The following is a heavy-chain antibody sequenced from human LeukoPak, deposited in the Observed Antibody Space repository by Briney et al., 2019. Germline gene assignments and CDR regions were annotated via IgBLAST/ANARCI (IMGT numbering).Heavy chain of an antibody. Sequence: PRRSLRLSSAVSGFTLSVYSMSWVRHAPEGGLEWVSYISSTGCTLYYADSVKGRFTISRDNAKNSLYRQMNSLRAEDTAVYYCARSYYYYMDVWGKGTTVTVSS. CDR2: ISSTGCTL. CDR1: GFTLSVYS. CDR3: ARSYYYYMDV. V-gene: IGHV3-11*01. J-gene: IGHJ6*03.